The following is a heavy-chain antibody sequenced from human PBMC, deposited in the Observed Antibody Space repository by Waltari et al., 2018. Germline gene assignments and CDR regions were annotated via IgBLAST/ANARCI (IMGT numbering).Heavy chain of an antibody. J-gene: IGHJ6*03. CDR3: ARVVVVAANDYYYYMDV. D-gene: IGHD2-15*01. Sequence: QVQLQESGPGLVKPSETLSLTCAVSGYSISSGYYWGWIRQPPGKGLEWIGSIYHSGSTYYNPSLKSRVTISGDTSKNQFSLKLSSVTAADTAVYYCARVVVVAANDYYYYMDVWGKGTTVTVSS. CDR1: GYSISSGYY. CDR2: IYHSGST. V-gene: IGHV4-38-2*01.